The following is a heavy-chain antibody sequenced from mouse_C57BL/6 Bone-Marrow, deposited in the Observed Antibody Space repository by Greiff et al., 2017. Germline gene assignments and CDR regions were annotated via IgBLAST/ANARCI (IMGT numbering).Heavy chain of an antibody. D-gene: IGHD2-5*01. CDR3: ARPLYYSNAWFAY. CDR2: IRNKANGYTT. CDR1: GFTFTDYY. V-gene: IGHV7-3*01. Sequence: EVKLMESGGGLVQPGGSLSLSCAASGFTFTDYYMSWVRQPPGKALEWLGFIRNKANGYTTEYSASVKGRFTISRDNSQSILYLQMNALRAEDSATYYCARPLYYSNAWFAYWGQGTLVTVSA. J-gene: IGHJ3*01.